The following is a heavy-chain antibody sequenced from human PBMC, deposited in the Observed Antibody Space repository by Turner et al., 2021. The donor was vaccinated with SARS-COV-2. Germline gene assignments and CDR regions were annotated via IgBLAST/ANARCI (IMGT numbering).Heavy chain of an antibody. CDR1: GFTVSSYA. J-gene: IGHJ4*02. CDR2: MSVDGCDE. Sequence: QGRLVEAGGGLVQRGRSVRLACAASGFTVSSYAMHWVRQAPGKGLEWVAFMSVDGCDEYYAESVKGRFTSSRDNSKNTFYLQLNSLRHEDTALYYCARDLIDRAYTSGWYDRADYWGQGTLVTVSS. V-gene: IGHV3-30-3*01. CDR3: ARDLIDRAYTSGWYDRADY. D-gene: IGHD6-19*01.